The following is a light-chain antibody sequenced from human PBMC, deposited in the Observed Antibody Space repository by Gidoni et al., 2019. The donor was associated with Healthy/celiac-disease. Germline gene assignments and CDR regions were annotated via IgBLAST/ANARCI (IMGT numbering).Light chain of an antibody. CDR1: SSDVGGYNY. Sequence: QSALTQPRSVSGSPGQSVTISCTGTSSDVGGYNYVSWYQQHPGKAPKLMIYDVSKRPSGVPDRFSGSKSGNTASLTISGLQAEDEADYYCCSYAGSRFGGGTKLTVL. CDR2: DVS. V-gene: IGLV2-11*01. CDR3: CSYAGSR. J-gene: IGLJ2*01.